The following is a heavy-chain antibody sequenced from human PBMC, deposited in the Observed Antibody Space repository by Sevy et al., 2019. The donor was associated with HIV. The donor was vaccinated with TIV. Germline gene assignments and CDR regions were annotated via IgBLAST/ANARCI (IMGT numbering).Heavy chain of an antibody. CDR3: AGENYYDSEGYRFDY. D-gene: IGHD3-22*01. V-gene: IGHV3-21*01. J-gene: IGHJ4*02. Sequence: GGSLRLSCAASGFIFSNYNMNWVRQAPGKGLEWVSSISRSSSYIYYADSVKGRFTISRDNAKNSLYLQMNSLRAEDTAVYYCAGENYYDSEGYRFDYWGQGSLVTVSS. CDR1: GFIFSNYN. CDR2: ISRSSSYI.